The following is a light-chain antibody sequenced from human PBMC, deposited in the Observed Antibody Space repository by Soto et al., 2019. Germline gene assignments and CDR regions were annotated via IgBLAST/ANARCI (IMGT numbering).Light chain of an antibody. CDR3: QQRSNWPPYT. J-gene: IGKJ2*01. Sequence: EIVLTQSPATLSLSPGERATLSCRASRSVSSYLAWYQQKPGQAPRLLIFDASNRATGIPARFSGSGSGTDFTLTISSLEPDDFAVYYCQQRSNWPPYTFGQGTKLEIK. CDR2: DAS. V-gene: IGKV3-11*01. CDR1: RSVSSY.